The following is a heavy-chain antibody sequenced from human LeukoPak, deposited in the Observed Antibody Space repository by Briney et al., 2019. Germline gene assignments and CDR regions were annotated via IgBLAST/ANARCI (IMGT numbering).Heavy chain of an antibody. V-gene: IGHV1-46*01. CDR3: ARDRLYYYDSSGYPDY. Sequence: ASVKVSCKASGYTFTSYYMHWVRQAPGQGLEWMGIIKPSGGSTSYAQKFQGRVTMTRDTSTSTVYMELSSLRSEDTAVYYCARDRLYYYDSSGYPDYWGQGTLVTVSS. CDR1: GYTFTSYY. D-gene: IGHD3-22*01. J-gene: IGHJ4*02. CDR2: IKPSGGST.